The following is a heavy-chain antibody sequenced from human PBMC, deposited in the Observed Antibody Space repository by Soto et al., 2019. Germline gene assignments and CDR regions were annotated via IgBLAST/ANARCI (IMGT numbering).Heavy chain of an antibody. CDR2: IGGGGGST. D-gene: IGHD6-6*01. Sequence: GGSLRLCCAASGFAFANYAMTWVRQASGKGLEWVSTIGGGGGSTYYADPVKGRFTISRDNSKNTVYLQMNSLRAEDTAVYFCAKERLARGADYWGQGTLVTVSS. V-gene: IGHV3-23*01. J-gene: IGHJ4*02. CDR3: AKERLARGADY. CDR1: GFAFANYA.